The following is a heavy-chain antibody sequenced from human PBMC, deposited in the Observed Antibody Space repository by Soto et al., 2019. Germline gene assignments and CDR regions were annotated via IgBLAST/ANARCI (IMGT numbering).Heavy chain of an antibody. Sequence: ASVKVSCKASGYTFTRSGISWVRQAPGQGLEWMGWISTYNGDTNYAQTFQGRVTMTTDTSTSTVHMEVRNLRSAETDVYYCARVGSHDALDIWGQGTMVTVSS. J-gene: IGHJ3*02. D-gene: IGHD2-15*01. V-gene: IGHV1-18*01. CDR3: ARVGSHDALDI. CDR2: ISTYNGDT. CDR1: GYTFTRSG.